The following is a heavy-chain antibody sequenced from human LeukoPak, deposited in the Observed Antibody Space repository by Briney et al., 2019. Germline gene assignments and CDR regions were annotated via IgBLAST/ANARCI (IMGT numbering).Heavy chain of an antibody. CDR2: ISYDGNNK. J-gene: IGHJ4*02. D-gene: IGHD3-22*01. CDR1: GFTFSDHV. CDR3: ARERQYYYDSSGYPTTDY. Sequence: GGSLRLSCAASGFTFSDHVMHWVRQAPDKGLEWVAMISYDGNNKYYADSVKGRFTISRDNSKDTLYLQMNSLRAEDTAVYYCARERQYYYDSSGYPTTDYWGQGTLVTVSS. V-gene: IGHV3-30-3*01.